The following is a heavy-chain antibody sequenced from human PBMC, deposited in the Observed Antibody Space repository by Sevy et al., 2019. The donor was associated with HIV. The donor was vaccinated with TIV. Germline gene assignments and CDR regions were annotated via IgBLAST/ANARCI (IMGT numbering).Heavy chain of an antibody. Sequence: ASVKVSCKVSGYSLTGLSMHWVRQAPGKGLEWMGSFDPENGERIYAQKLEGRVTMTEDTSADTAYMELNSLRFEDTAVYYCATTKDYYESSGCPFDYWGQGTLVTVSS. V-gene: IGHV1-24*01. J-gene: IGHJ4*02. CDR2: FDPENGER. CDR1: GYSLTGLS. D-gene: IGHD3-22*01. CDR3: ATTKDYYESSGCPFDY.